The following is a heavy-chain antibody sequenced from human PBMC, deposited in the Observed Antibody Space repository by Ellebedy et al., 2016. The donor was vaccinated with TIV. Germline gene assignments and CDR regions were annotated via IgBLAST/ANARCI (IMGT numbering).Heavy chain of an antibody. CDR3: ARDRRDILTGYQSDY. J-gene: IGHJ4*02. V-gene: IGHV1-18*01. CDR2: ISGYNGHT. D-gene: IGHD3-9*01. Sequence: AASVKVSCKASGYTFSTYGITWVRQAPGQGLEWMGWISGYNGHTNYAQKLQGKVTMTTDTSTSTAYMELRSLKSDDTALYYCARDRRDILTGYQSDYWGQGTLVTVSS. CDR1: GYTFSTYG.